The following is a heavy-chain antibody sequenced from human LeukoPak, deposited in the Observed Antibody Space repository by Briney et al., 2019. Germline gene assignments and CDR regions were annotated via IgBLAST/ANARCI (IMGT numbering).Heavy chain of an antibody. D-gene: IGHD3-10*01. J-gene: IGHJ4*02. V-gene: IGHV3-20*04. CDR2: TDWSGGST. CDR3: ARDRSGSYDGPLDY. Sequence: PGGSLRLSCAASGFSFDDFAMAWVRQPPGKGLEWVSGTDWSGGSTGYADSVKGRFTISRDNGKKSLYLQMNSLRAEDTAFYYGARDRSGSYDGPLDYWGQGTLVTVSS. CDR1: GFSFDDFA.